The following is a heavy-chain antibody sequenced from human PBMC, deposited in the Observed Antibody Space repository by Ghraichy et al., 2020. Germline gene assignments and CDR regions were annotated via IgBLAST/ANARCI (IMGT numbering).Heavy chain of an antibody. CDR1: GGSISSSNW. V-gene: IGHV4/OR15-8*03. J-gene: IGHJ4*02. CDR2: VYYTGRT. D-gene: IGHD3-22*01. CDR3: AREGDDTTTYYSQNIFDY. Sequence: SETLSLTCAVSGGSISSSNWWSWVRQPPGKGLEWIGEVYYTGRTNYNPNLRSRVTISVDKSKNQFSLKLSSLTAADTAVYYCAREGDDTTTYYSQNIFDYWGQGTLVTVSS.